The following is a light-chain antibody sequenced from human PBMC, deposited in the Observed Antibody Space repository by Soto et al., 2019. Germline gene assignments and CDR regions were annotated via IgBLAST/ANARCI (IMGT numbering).Light chain of an antibody. CDR1: SSDVGGYNY. V-gene: IGLV2-14*01. Sequence: QSVLTQPASVSGSPGQSITISCTVTSSDVGGYNYVSWYQQHPGKAPKLMIYEVSNRPSGVSNRFSGSKSGNTASLTISGLQVEDEADYYCSSYTSSSTRVFGNGTKVTVL. CDR2: EVS. CDR3: SSYTSSSTRV. J-gene: IGLJ1*01.